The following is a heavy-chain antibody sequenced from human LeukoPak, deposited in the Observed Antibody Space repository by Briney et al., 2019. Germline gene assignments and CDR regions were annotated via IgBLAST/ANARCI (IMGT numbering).Heavy chain of an antibody. D-gene: IGHD6-13*01. Sequence: GGSLRLSCAASGFTFSTYAMSWVRQAPGKGLEWVSSISGSGTTTYYADSVKGRFTIYRENSKNTLFLQMCSLAAEDTALYYCARHQTSYSSSSYTQDWGQGTLVTVSS. CDR3: ARHQTSYSSSSYTQD. CDR1: GFTFSTYA. V-gene: IGHV3-23*01. J-gene: IGHJ4*02. CDR2: ISGSGTTT.